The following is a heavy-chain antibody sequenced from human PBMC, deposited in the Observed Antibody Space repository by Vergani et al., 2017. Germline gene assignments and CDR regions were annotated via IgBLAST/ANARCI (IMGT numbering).Heavy chain of an antibody. CDR1: GFTFSSYS. V-gene: IGHV3-48*01. D-gene: IGHD1-26*01. Sequence: DVQLVESGGDLVQPGGSLRLSCAASGFTFSSYSMNWVRQAPGKGLEWISYISTTSDTIYYADSVRGRFTISRDKSKNTLYLQMNSLRAEDTAVYYCAKDPRDRSGSYYWGLFDYWGQGTLVTVSS. CDR2: ISTTSDTI. CDR3: AKDPRDRSGSYYWGLFDY. J-gene: IGHJ4*02.